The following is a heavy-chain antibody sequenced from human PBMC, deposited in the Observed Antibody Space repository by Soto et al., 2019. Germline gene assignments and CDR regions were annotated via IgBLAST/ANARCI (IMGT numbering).Heavy chain of an antibody. CDR2: ISGSGGST. J-gene: IGHJ6*03. Sequence: EVQLLESGGGLVQPGGSLRLSCAASGFTFSSYAMSWVRQAPGKGLEWVSAISGSGGSTYYADSVKGRFTISRDNSKNKLYLQMNSLRAEDTAVYYGAKGPRYDFWSGYSYYYYMDVWGKGTPVTVSS. CDR1: GFTFSSYA. D-gene: IGHD3-3*01. V-gene: IGHV3-23*01. CDR3: AKGPRYDFWSGYSYYYYMDV.